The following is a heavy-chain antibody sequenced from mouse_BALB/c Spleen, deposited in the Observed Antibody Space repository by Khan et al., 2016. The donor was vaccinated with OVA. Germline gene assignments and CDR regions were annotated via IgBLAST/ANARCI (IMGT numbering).Heavy chain of an antibody. Sequence: EVQLQQSGPELVKPGASVKISCKASGYSFTDYTMNWVKQSHGKNLEWIGLINPYNVGTNYNKKFKGKATLTVDKSSSKAHMELLSLKSEDSAVYYCSRGGYGGLAYWGQGTLVTVSA. CDR1: GYSFTDYT. V-gene: IGHV1-18*01. CDR3: SRGGYGGLAY. CDR2: INPYNVGT. J-gene: IGHJ3*01. D-gene: IGHD1-1*01.